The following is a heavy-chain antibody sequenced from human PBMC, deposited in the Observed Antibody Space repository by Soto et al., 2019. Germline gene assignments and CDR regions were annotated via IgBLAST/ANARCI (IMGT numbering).Heavy chain of an antibody. CDR2: IFYSGST. CDR3: ARRYAGNFDD. D-gene: IGHD2-8*01. J-gene: IGHJ4*02. CDR1: GASISSSIYY. V-gene: IGHV4-39*07. Sequence: PSDTLSLTCTVSGASISSSIYYAGWIRQPPGKGLEWIGSIFYSGSTYYNPSLKSRVTISVDTSKNQFSLKLSSVTAADTAVYYCARRYAGNFDDWGQGTLVTVS.